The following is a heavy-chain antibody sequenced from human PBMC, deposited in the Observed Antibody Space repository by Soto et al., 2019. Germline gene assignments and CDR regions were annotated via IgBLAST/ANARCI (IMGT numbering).Heavy chain of an antibody. J-gene: IGHJ6*02. CDR3: AWAGRAAGGYYYVAVDA. CDR2: ISAYNGNT. D-gene: IGHD6-13*01. Sequence: ASVKVSCKASGYTFTSYGISWVRQAPGQGLEGMGWISAYNGNTNYAPKLQGRVTMTTDTSTTTSYMELRSLRSADTAVYCCAWAGRAAGGYYYVAVDARGQGTTVTLSS. CDR1: GYTFTSYG. V-gene: IGHV1-18*01.